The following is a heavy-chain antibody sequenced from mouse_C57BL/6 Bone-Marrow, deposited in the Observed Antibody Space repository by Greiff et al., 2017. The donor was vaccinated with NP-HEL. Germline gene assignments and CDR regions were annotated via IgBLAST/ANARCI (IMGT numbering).Heavy chain of an antibody. Sequence: EVKLMESGGGLVQPGGSLSLSCAASGFTFTDYYMSWVRQPPGKALEWLGFIRNKANGYTTEYSASVKGRFTISRDNSQSILYLQMNALRAEDSATYYCARYAGTPWFAYWGQGTLVTVSA. V-gene: IGHV7-3*01. CDR3: ARYAGTPWFAY. CDR1: GFTFTDYY. CDR2: IRNKANGYTT. D-gene: IGHD4-1*01. J-gene: IGHJ3*01.